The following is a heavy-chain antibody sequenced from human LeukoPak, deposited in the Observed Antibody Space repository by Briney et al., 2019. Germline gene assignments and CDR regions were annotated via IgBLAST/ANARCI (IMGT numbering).Heavy chain of an antibody. V-gene: IGHV1-18*01. CDR1: GYTFTSYG. CDR2: ISAYNGNT. Sequence: ASVKVSCKASGYTFTSYGISWVRQAPGQGLEWMGWISAYNGNTNYAQKLQGRVTMTTDTSTSTAYMELRSLRSDDTAVYYCASSGATLAPTYFDYWGQGTLVTVSS. D-gene: IGHD1-26*01. CDR3: ASSGATLAPTYFDY. J-gene: IGHJ4*02.